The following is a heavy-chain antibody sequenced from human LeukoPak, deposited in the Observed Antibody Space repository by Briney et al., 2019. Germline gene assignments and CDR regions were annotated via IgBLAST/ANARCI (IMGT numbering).Heavy chain of an antibody. V-gene: IGHV3-74*01. J-gene: IGHJ6*02. Sequence: GGSLRLSCAASGFTFSSYWMHWVRQAPGKGLVWVSRINSDGNSTSYADSVKGRFTISRDNAKNTLYLQMNSLRAEDTAVYYCARWGDIAAAATREWYYYGMDVWGQGTTVTVSS. D-gene: IGHD6-13*01. CDR3: ARWGDIAAAATREWYYYGMDV. CDR2: INSDGNST. CDR1: GFTFSSYW.